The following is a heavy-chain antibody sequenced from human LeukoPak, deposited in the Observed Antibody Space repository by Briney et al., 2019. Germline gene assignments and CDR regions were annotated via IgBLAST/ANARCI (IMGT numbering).Heavy chain of an antibody. CDR3: ARERAYCSSINCYKGFNYFDP. CDR1: GGSISSNKDY. V-gene: IGHV4-39*07. Sequence: SETLSLTCSVSGGSISSNKDYWGWIRQPPGKGLEWIGTFYYIESTYYNPSLKSRVAISVDTSKNQFSLKLNSVTVADTAVYYCARERAYCSSINCYKGFNYFDPWGQGTVVIVSS. J-gene: IGHJ5*02. D-gene: IGHD2-2*02. CDR2: FYYIEST.